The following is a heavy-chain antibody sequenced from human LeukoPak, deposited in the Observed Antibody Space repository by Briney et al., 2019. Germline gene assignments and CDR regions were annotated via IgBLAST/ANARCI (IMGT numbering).Heavy chain of an antibody. CDR1: GFTFRSYA. J-gene: IGHJ4*02. Sequence: GGSLRLSCAASGFTFRSYAMNWVRQAPGKGLEWVGFIRSKAYGGTTEYAASVKGRFTISRDDSKSIAYLQMNSLKTEDTAVYYCTRGRRATHDYWGQGTLVTVSS. CDR3: TRGRRATHDY. CDR2: IRSKAYGGTT. V-gene: IGHV3-49*04. D-gene: IGHD1-26*01.